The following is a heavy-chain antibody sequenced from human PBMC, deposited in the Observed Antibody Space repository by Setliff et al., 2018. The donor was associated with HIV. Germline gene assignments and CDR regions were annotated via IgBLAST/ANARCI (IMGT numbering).Heavy chain of an antibody. CDR2: ITPSGAT. J-gene: IGHJ5*02. V-gene: IGHV4-34*01. CDR1: GGSVGGHY. Sequence: PSETLSLTCAVYGGSVGGHYWGWFRQPPGKGLEWIGEITPSGATNYLPSLNSRVTMSLDTSKNQFSLKMTSVTAADTALYYCSNWNTTIDEDAWGQGTLVTVSS. CDR3: SNWNTTIDEDA. D-gene: IGHD5-18*01.